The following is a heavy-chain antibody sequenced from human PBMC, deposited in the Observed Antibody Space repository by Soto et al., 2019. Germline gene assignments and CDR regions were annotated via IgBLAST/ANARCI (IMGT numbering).Heavy chain of an antibody. V-gene: IGHV4-59*01. CDR1: GGSMSTYY. Sequence: SETRSLTCTVSGGSMSTYYWSWIRQPPGKGLEWIGYVYYRGTTNYNPSLKSRATISVDRSKNQFSLKLSSVTAADAAVYYCDRGTMVRGVIPDYWGQGPLVTVPP. J-gene: IGHJ4*02. D-gene: IGHD3-10*01. CDR2: VYYRGTT. CDR3: DRGTMVRGVIPDY.